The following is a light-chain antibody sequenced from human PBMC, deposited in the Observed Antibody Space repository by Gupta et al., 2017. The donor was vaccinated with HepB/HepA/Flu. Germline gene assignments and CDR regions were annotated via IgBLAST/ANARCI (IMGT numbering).Light chain of an antibody. V-gene: IGKV1-9*01. J-gene: IGKJ4*01. CDR1: PGIRNH. Sequence: IQLTQSPSFLSASVGDRVIITCRASPGIRNHLAWFQQSPGKAPKLLIFAASTVQSGVPSRFSGTGFGTEFTLTISSRQPEDFATYYCQHRDHFPLTFGGGTKVAI. CDR2: AAS. CDR3: QHRDHFPLT.